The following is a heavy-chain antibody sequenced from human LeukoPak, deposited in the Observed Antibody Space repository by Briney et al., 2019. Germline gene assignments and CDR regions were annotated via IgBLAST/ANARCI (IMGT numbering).Heavy chain of an antibody. CDR2: INPSGGST. CDR1: GYTFTSYY. V-gene: IGHV1-46*01. CDR3: ARGVRSYDYVWGSYRPHNWFDP. D-gene: IGHD3-16*02. J-gene: IGHJ5*02. Sequence: ASVKVSCKASGYTFTSYYMHWVRQAPGQGLEWMGIINPSGGSTSYAQKFQGRVTMTRDTSTSTVYMELSSLRSEDTAVYYCARGVRSYDYVWGSYRPHNWFDPWGQGTLVTVSS.